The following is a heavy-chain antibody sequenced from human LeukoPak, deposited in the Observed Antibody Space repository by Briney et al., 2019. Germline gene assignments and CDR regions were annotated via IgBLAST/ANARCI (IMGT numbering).Heavy chain of an antibody. CDR1: GGSISSSSYY. D-gene: IGHD6-19*01. V-gene: IGHV4-39*07. J-gene: IGHJ5*02. CDR2: IYYSGST. Sequence: SETLSLTCTVSGGSISSSSYYWGWIRQPPGKGLEWIGSIYYSGSTYYNPSLKSRVTISVDTSKNQFSLKLSSVTAADTAVYYCARARYNPYSSGWYGVGWFDPWGQGTLVTVSS. CDR3: ARARYNPYSSGWYGVGWFDP.